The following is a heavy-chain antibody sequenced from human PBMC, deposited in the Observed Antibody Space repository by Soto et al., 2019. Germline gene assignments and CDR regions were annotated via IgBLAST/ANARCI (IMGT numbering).Heavy chain of an antibody. V-gene: IGHV1-24*01. CDR3: ATAVKLRYFDWLNNWFDP. Sequence: WASVKVSCKVSGYTLTELSMHWVRQAPGKGLEWMGGFDPEDGETIYARKFQGRVTMTEDTSTDTAYMELSSLRSEDTAVYYCATAVKLRYFDWLNNWFDPWGQGTLVTVSS. J-gene: IGHJ5*02. CDR2: FDPEDGET. D-gene: IGHD3-9*01. CDR1: GYTLTELS.